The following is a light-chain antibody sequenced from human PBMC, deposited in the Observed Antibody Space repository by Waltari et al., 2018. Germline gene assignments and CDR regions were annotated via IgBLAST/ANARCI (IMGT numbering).Light chain of an antibody. CDR3: SSYAGNNFYV. V-gene: IGLV2-8*01. CDR1: SSAVGYYNY. Sequence: QSALTQPPSASGSPGQSVTISCTGTSSAVGYYNYVSWYQQHPGKAPKLMIFEVSKRFSGVPDRFSGSKSANTASLTVSGLQAEDEADYYCSSYAGNNFYVFGTGTTVTVL. CDR2: EVS. J-gene: IGLJ1*01.